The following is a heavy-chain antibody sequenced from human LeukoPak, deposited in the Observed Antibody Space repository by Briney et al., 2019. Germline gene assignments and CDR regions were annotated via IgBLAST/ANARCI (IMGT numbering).Heavy chain of an antibody. V-gene: IGHV1-2*06. CDR3: ARSSPTYYFDSSGYYYGDY. Sequence: ASVKVSCKASAYSFTDYYIHWVRQAPGQGLEWMGRINPNSGGTDYAQKFQGRVTMTRDTSISTAYMELSRLRSDDTAVYYCARSSPTYYFDSSGYYYGDYWGREPWSSSPQ. D-gene: IGHD3-22*01. CDR1: AYSFTDYY. J-gene: IGHJ4*02. CDR2: INPNSGGT.